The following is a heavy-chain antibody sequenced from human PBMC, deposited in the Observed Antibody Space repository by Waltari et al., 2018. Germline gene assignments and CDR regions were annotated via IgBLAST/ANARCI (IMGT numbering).Heavy chain of an antibody. D-gene: IGHD6-13*01. CDR2: ISYDGSNK. V-gene: IGHV3-30-3*01. J-gene: IGHJ4*02. CDR3: ARVMAGSSWFGAFDY. Sequence: QVQLVESGGGVVQPGRSLRLSCAASGFTFSSYAMHWVRQAPGKGLECVAVISYDGSNKYYADSVKGRFTISRDNSKNTLYLQMNSLRAEDTAVYYCARVMAGSSWFGAFDYWGQGTLVTVSS. CDR1: GFTFSSYA.